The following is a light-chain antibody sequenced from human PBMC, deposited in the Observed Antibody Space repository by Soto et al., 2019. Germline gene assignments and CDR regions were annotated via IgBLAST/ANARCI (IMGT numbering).Light chain of an antibody. Sequence: DVQMTQSPPSLSASQGDRVSITCRASRSIGTFLHWYQKKPGKAPELLIYAASTLQTAVPSRFRGSGSGTEFTLTITSLQPEDFATYYCRQTYARPHTFGPGTEVE. CDR3: RQTYARPHT. J-gene: IGKJ4*02. V-gene: IGKV1-39*01. CDR2: AAS. CDR1: RSIGTF.